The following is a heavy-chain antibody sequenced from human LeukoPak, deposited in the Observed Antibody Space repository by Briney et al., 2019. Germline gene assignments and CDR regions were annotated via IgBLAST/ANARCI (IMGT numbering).Heavy chain of an antibody. Sequence: GGSLRLSCAASGFTFSSYAMHWVRQAPGKGLEYVSAISSNGGSTYYANSVKGRFTISRDNSKNTLYLQMGSLRAEDMAVYYCARGLRGRTSCYDYWGQGTLDTVSS. V-gene: IGHV3-64*01. CDR1: GFTFSSYA. J-gene: IGHJ4*02. CDR2: ISSNGGST. CDR3: ARGLRGRTSCYDY. D-gene: IGHD2-2*01.